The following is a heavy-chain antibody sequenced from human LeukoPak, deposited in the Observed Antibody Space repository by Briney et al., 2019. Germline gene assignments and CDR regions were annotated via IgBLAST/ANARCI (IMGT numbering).Heavy chain of an antibody. CDR1: GGSFSGYY. CDR2: INHSGST. CDR3: ARARITMVRGVTDDY. Sequence: PSETLSLTCAVYGGSFSGYYWSWIRQPPGKGLEWLGEINHSGSTNYNPSLKSRVTISVDTSKNQFSLKLSSVTAADTAVYYCARARITMVRGVTDDYWGQGTLVTVSS. V-gene: IGHV4-34*01. J-gene: IGHJ4*02. D-gene: IGHD3-10*01.